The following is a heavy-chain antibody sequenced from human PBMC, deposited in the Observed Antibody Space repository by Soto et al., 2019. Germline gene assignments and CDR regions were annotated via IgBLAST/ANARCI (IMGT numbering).Heavy chain of an antibody. V-gene: IGHV1-2*04. D-gene: IGHD7-27*01. Sequence: ASVNVSCKASGYTFTGYYMHWVRQAPGQGLEWMGWINPNSGGTNYAQKFQGWVTMTRDTSISTAYMELSRLRSDDTAVYYCATNLTLDAFDIWGQGTMVTVSS. J-gene: IGHJ3*02. CDR1: GYTFTGYY. CDR3: ATNLTLDAFDI. CDR2: INPNSGGT.